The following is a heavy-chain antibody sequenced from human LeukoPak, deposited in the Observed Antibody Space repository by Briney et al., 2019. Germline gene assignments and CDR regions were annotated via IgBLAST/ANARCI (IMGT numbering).Heavy chain of an antibody. CDR1: GFSLSTSGVG. D-gene: IGHD3-22*01. V-gene: IGHV2-5*01. CDR2: NDEK. J-gene: IGHJ4*02. CDR3: AQSYDRSGNYYSRFDY. Sequence: SGPTLVNPTQTLTLTCTFSGFSLSTSGVGVGWRNDEKPYSPSLKSRVTITKDTSKNQVVLTMTNMDPVDTATYYCAQSYDRSGNYYSRFDYWGQGTLVTVSS.